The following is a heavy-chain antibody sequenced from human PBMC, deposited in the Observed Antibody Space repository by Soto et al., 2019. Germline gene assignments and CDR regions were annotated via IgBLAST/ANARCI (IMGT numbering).Heavy chain of an antibody. J-gene: IGHJ3*02. CDR2: ISGSGGST. Sequence: SGGSLRLSCAASGFTFSSYAMSWVRQAPGKGLEWVSAISGSGGSTYYADSVKGRFTISRDNSKNTLYPQMNSLRAEDTAVYYCAKDLPYDYGRGRAFDIWGQGTMVTVSS. CDR1: GFTFSSYA. CDR3: AKDLPYDYGRGRAFDI. D-gene: IGHD3-16*01. V-gene: IGHV3-23*01.